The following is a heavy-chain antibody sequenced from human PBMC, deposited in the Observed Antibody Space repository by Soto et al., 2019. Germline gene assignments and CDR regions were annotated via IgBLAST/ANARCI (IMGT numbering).Heavy chain of an antibody. V-gene: IGHV3-9*01. D-gene: IGHD3-10*01. CDR1: GFTFDDYA. CDR2: ISWNSGSI. CDR3: AKDMRPMVRGVIPARHDAFDI. Sequence: EVQLVESGGGLVQPGRSLRLSCAASGFTFDDYAMHWVRQAPEKGLEWVSGISWNSGSIGYADSVKGRFTISRDNAKNSLYLQMNSLRAEDTALYYCAKDMRPMVRGVIPARHDAFDIWGQGTMVTVSS. J-gene: IGHJ3*02.